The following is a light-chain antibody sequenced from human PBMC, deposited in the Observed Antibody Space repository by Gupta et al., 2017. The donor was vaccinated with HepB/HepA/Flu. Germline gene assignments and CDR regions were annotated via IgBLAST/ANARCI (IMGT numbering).Light chain of an antibody. CDR1: QSISSW. Sequence: ESQTTESPSTLSASVGDRVTITCRASQSISSWLNWYQQKPGKAPKLLIYKASSLQSGVPSRFSGSGSGTEFTLTISSLQPDDFATYYCQQDYSYLRTFGEGTKVEIK. J-gene: IGKJ4*02. V-gene: IGKV1-5*03. CDR2: KAS. CDR3: QQDYSYLRT.